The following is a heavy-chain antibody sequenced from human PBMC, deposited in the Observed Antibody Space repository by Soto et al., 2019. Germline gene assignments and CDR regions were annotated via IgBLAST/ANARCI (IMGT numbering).Heavy chain of an antibody. CDR2: ISSSGTII. J-gene: IGHJ4*02. D-gene: IGHD4-17*01. CDR3: ASFSRMTDGYY. Sequence: EVHLVESGGGLVQPGESLRLSCAASGFISTSYAINWVRQAPGKGLEWVSYISSSGTIIYYADSVKGRFTISRDNAKNSLYLQMNSLRAEDTAVYYCASFSRMTDGYYWGQGTLVTVSS. V-gene: IGHV3-48*01. CDR1: GFISTSYA.